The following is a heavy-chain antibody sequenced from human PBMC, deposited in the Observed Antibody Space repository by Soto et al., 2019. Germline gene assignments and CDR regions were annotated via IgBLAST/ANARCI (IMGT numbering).Heavy chain of an antibody. D-gene: IGHD2-2*01. Sequence: QVQLVESGGGVVQPGRSLRLSCAASGFTFSSYSMHWVRQAPGKGLEWVAVISYDGSNKYYADSVKGRFTISRDNSKNTLYLQMNSLRAEDTAVYYCAKDFTDSRADIVVVSYYYGMDVWGQGTTVTVSS. CDR1: GFTFSSYS. CDR3: AKDFTDSRADIVVVSYYYGMDV. V-gene: IGHV3-30*18. CDR2: ISYDGSNK. J-gene: IGHJ6*02.